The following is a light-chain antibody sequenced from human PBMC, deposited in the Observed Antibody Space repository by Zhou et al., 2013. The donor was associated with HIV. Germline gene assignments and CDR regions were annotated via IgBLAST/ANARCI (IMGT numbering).Light chain of an antibody. CDR3: AVWDDSLV. CDR1: SSDVGSYKR. CDR2: EVS. V-gene: IGLV2-18*01. J-gene: IGLJ2*01. Sequence: QSALTQPASVSGSPGQSIAISCTGTSSDVGSYKRVSWYQQSPGTGPKVMIYEVSNRPSGVPDRFSGSKSGTSASLAISGLRSEDEADYYCAVWDDSLVFGGGTKLTVL.